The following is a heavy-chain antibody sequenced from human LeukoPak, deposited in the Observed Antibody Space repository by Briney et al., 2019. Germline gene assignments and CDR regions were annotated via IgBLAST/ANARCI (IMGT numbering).Heavy chain of an antibody. D-gene: IGHD6-13*01. Sequence: GGSLRLSCVASGFTFSNYAMSWVRQAPGKGLEWVSAITGSGTNRYYADSLKGRFTTSRDNSKNTLYLQMNSLRAEDTAVYYCARDTRQLGYYGMDVWGKGTTVTVSS. V-gene: IGHV3-23*01. CDR2: ITGSGTNR. CDR3: ARDTRQLGYYGMDV. CDR1: GFTFSNYA. J-gene: IGHJ6*04.